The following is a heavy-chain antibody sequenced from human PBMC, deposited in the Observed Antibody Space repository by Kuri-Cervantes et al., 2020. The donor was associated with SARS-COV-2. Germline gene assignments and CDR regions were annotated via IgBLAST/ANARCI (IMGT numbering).Heavy chain of an antibody. D-gene: IGHD3-10*01. V-gene: IGHV3-7*01. Sequence: GESLKISCAASGFTFSSYWMSWVRQAPGKGLEWVANIKQDGSEKYYVDSVKGRFTISRDNAKNSLYLQMNSLRAEDTAVYYCAREGGSGSYYDHYYYYYYVDVWGKGTTVTVSS. CDR3: AREGGSGSYYDHYYYYYYVDV. J-gene: IGHJ6*03. CDR1: GFTFSSYW. CDR2: IKQDGSEK.